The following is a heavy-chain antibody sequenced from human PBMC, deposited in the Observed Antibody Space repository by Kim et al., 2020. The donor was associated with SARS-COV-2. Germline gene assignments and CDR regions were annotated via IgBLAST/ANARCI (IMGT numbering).Heavy chain of an antibody. D-gene: IGHD3-9*01. CDR1: GFTFNSYA. J-gene: IGHJ4*02. V-gene: IGHV3-23*01. CDR2: TSGSGGST. Sequence: GGSLRLSCAASGFTFNSYAMSWVRQAPGKGLEWVSATSGSGGSTYYADSVKGRFTISRDNSKNTLYLQMNSLRAEDTAVYYCAKTVPASDYNLLTGYYYYFDYWGQGTLVTVSS. CDR3: AKTVPASDYNLLTGYYYYFDY.